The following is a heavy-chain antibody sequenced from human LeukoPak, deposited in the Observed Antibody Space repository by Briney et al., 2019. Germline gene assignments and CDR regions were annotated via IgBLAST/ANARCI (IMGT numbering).Heavy chain of an antibody. Sequence: GGSLGLSCAASGFTVSTNFLTWVLQAPEKGLEWVSFIYSGGSTYYADSVKGRFTISRDNSKNTLYLQMNSLRAEDTAVYYCARYCSGGSCYDWGQGTLVTVSS. J-gene: IGHJ4*02. V-gene: IGHV3-66*01. D-gene: IGHD2-15*01. CDR3: ARYCSGGSCYD. CDR1: GFTVSTNF. CDR2: IYSGGST.